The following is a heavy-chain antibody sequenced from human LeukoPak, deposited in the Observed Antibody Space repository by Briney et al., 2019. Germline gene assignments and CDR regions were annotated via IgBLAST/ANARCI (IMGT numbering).Heavy chain of an antibody. CDR2: IYYSGIT. Sequence: SETLSLTCTVSGVSISAYYWSWIRQSPGKGLEWIGYIYYSGITSYNPSLKSRVTISVDTSSNQFSLKLSSVTAADTAVYYCACDYYGSSIWGQGTLVTVSS. V-gene: IGHV4-59*08. J-gene: IGHJ4*02. D-gene: IGHD3-10*01. CDR3: ACDYYGSSI. CDR1: GVSISAYY.